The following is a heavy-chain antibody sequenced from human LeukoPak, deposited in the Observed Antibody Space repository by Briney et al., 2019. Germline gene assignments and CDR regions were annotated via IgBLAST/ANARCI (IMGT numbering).Heavy chain of an antibody. V-gene: IGHV3-23*01. D-gene: IGHD3-10*01. CDR3: ARGGWQLL. CDR2: IGVGGGNA. CDR1: GFTFSSAA. J-gene: IGHJ4*02. Sequence: PGGSLRLSCTASGFTFSSAAMSWFRQAPGKGLEWVSFIGVGGGNANYAGSVKGRFTISRDDSQNTLYLQMNSLRAEDTAVYYCARGGWQLLGGQGTLVTVSS.